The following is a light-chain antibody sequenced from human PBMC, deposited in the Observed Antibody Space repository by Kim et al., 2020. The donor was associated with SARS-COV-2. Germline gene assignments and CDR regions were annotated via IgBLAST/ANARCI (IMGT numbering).Light chain of an antibody. CDR2: DAY. Sequence: SPGERATLSCRASQSVSSSYLAWYQQKPGQAPRLLMYDAYNRATGIPDRFSGSGSGTDFTLTISRLEPEDFAVYYCQQYGNSPWTFGQGTKVDIK. CDR1: QSVSSSY. V-gene: IGKV3-20*01. J-gene: IGKJ1*01. CDR3: QQYGNSPWT.